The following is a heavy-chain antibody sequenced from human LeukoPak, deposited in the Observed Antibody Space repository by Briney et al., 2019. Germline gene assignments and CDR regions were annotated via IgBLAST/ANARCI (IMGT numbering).Heavy chain of an antibody. Sequence: GRSLRLSCAASGFTFSSYGMHWVRQAPGKGLEWVAVISHDGSNKYYADSVKGRFTISRDNSKNTLYLQMNSLRAEDTAVYYCAKVRWGSDNALDSWGQGTLVTGSS. CDR3: AKVRWGSDNALDS. CDR2: ISHDGSNK. J-gene: IGHJ4*02. CDR1: GFTFSSYG. V-gene: IGHV3-30*18. D-gene: IGHD3-16*01.